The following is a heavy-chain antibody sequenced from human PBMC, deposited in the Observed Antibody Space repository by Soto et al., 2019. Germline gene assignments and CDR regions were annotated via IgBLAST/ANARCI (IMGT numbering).Heavy chain of an antibody. CDR3: ARQRGGVVY. D-gene: IGHD6-25*01. CDR1: GYSFTGNS. CDR2: INPNNGGT. J-gene: IGHJ4*02. Sequence: VKGSCKASGYSFTGNSMHCVPPAPGQGLEWMGWINPNNGGTNYAQKFQGRVTMTRDTSITTAYMDLPRLRSDDTAVHHCARQRGGVVYWAQGTLVTVSS. V-gene: IGHV1-2*02.